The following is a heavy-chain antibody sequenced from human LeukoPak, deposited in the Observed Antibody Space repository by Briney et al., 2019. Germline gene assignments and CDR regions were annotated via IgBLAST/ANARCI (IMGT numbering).Heavy chain of an antibody. CDR2: ISSSSSYI. Sequence: GGSLRLSCAASGFTVSSNDMNWVRQAPGKGLEWVSSISSSSSYIYYADSVKGRFTISRDNAKNSLYLQMNSLRAEDTAVYYCAGNNDYGDYSPDYWGQGTLVTVSS. D-gene: IGHD4-17*01. CDR3: AGNNDYGDYSPDY. CDR1: GFTVSSND. V-gene: IGHV3-21*01. J-gene: IGHJ4*02.